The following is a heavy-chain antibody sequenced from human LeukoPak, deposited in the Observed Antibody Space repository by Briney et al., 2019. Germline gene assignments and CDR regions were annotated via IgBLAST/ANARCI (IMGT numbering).Heavy chain of an antibody. Sequence: SETLSLTCTVSGGSISSYYWSWIRQPPGKGLEWIGYIYYSGSTNYNPSLKSRVTISVDKSKNQFSLKLSSVTAADTAVYYCANHAGEYYYDSSGYYAFDIWGQGTMVTVSS. V-gene: IGHV4-59*12. D-gene: IGHD3-22*01. J-gene: IGHJ3*02. CDR2: IYYSGST. CDR3: ANHAGEYYYDSSGYYAFDI. CDR1: GGSISSYY.